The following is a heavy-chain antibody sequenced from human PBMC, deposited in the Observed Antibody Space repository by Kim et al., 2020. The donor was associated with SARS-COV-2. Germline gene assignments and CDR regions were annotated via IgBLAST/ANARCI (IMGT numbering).Heavy chain of an antibody. CDR3: ARRVAAPLWGSYYYYYMDV. Sequence: ETLSLTCTVSGGSISGYYWSWIRQPPGKGLEWIGYIYYSGSTNYNPSLKSRVTISVDTSKNQFSLKLSSVTAADTAVYYCARRVAAPLWGSYYYYYMDVWGKGTTVTVSS. CDR1: GGSISGYY. D-gene: IGHD6-6*01. V-gene: IGHV4-59*08. J-gene: IGHJ6*03. CDR2: IYYSGST.